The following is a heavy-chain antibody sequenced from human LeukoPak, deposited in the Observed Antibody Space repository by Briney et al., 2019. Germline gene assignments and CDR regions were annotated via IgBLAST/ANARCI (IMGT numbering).Heavy chain of an antibody. D-gene: IGHD3-9*01. V-gene: IGHV4-30-2*01. J-gene: IGHJ5*02. CDR2: ICHSGST. CDR3: ARVGVRYFDWFPLFDP. Sequence: SQTLSLTCAVSGGSISSGGYSWSWIGQPPGKGLDWIGYICHSGSTYYNPSLKSRVTISVDRSKNQFSLKLSSMTAADTAVYYCARVGVRYFDWFPLFDPCGQGTLVTVSS. CDR1: GGSISSGGYS.